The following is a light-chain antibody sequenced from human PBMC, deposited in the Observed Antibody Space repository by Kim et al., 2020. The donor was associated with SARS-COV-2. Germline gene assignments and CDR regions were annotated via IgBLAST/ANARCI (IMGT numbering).Light chain of an antibody. CDR2: AAS. CDR3: PKYNSYPRT. Sequence: EIQMTQSPSSLSASVGDRVTITCRASQGISSWLAWYQLKPEKAPKSLIYAASSLQTGVPSRFSGSGSGTDFTLTISSLQPEDFATYNCPKYNSYPRTFGQRTKVGIK. J-gene: IGKJ1*01. CDR1: QGISSW. V-gene: IGKV1D-16*01.